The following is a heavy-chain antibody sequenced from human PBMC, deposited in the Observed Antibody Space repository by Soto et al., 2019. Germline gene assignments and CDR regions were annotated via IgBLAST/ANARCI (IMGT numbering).Heavy chain of an antibody. V-gene: IGHV4-39*01. D-gene: IGHD3-3*01. CDR2: IYYSGST. J-gene: IGHJ4*02. Sequence: NPSETLSLTCTVSGGSISSSSYYWGWIRQPPGKGLEWIGSIYYSGSTYYNPSLKSRVTISVDTSKNQFSLKLSSVTAADTAVYYCARAHRLGYYDFWSGYSDYWGQGTLVTVSS. CDR3: ARAHRLGYYDFWSGYSDY. CDR1: GGSISSSSYY.